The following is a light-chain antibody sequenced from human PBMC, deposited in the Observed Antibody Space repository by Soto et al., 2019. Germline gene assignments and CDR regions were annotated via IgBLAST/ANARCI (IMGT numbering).Light chain of an antibody. Sequence: QSALTQPPPVSGSPGQSVTISCTGTSSDVGSYNRVSWYQQPPGTAPKLLIYEVNNRPSGVPDRFSGSKSDNTASLTISGLQAEDEADYYCSSYTSSSTFAFGGGTQLTVL. V-gene: IGLV2-18*02. CDR1: SSDVGSYNR. CDR2: EVN. J-gene: IGLJ3*02. CDR3: SSYTSSSTFA.